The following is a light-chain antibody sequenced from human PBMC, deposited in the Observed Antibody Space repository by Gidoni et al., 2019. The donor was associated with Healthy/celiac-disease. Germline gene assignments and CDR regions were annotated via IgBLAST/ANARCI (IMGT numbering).Light chain of an antibody. CDR2: AAS. CDR3: QQSYSTPPT. Sequence: YPLSASVGDRVTITCRASQSISSYLNWYQQKPGKAPKLLLYAASSLQSGVPSRFSGSGSGTDFTLTISSLQPEDFATYYCQQSYSTPPTFGQGTKLEIK. J-gene: IGKJ2*01. V-gene: IGKV1-39*01. CDR1: QSISSY.